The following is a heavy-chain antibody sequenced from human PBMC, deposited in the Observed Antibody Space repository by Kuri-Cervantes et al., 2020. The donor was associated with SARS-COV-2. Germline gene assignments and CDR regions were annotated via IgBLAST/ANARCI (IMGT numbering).Heavy chain of an antibody. CDR2: IRSKAYGGTT. Sequence: GGSLRLSCAASGFSLSSYGMSWFRQAPGKGLEWVGFIRSKAYGGTTEYAASVKGRFTISRDDSKSIAYLQMNSLKTEDTAVYYCTRSPRITIFGVVNRFDYWGQGTLVTVSS. CDR3: TRSPRITIFGVVNRFDY. D-gene: IGHD3-3*01. CDR1: GFSLSSYG. V-gene: IGHV3-49*03. J-gene: IGHJ4*02.